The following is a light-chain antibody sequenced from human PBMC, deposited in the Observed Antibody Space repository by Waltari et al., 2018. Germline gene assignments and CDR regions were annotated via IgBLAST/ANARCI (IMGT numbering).Light chain of an antibody. V-gene: IGLV1-44*01. CDR3: AAWDDSLNGPV. Sequence: QSVLTQPPSASGTPGQRVTISCSGSSSHIGSNTVNWYQQLPGTAPKLLIDSNNQRPSGVPERFSGSKSGTSASLAISGLQSEDEADYYWAAWDDSLNGPVFGGGTKLTV. CDR2: SNN. CDR1: SSHIGSNT. J-gene: IGLJ2*01.